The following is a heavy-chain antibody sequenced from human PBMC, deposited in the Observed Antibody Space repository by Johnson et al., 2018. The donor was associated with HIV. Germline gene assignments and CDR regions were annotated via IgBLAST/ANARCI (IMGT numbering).Heavy chain of an antibody. CDR3: ANARGFDYSTSFIVDDDLDI. Sequence: MQLVESGGGLVHPGGSLRLSCAASGFTVSSNYMNWVRQAPGKGLEWVSVISYDGSNKYYADSVKGRFTISRDNSKNTLYLEMKSLRAEDTAVYYCANARGFDYSTSFIVDDDLDIWGQGTMVTVSS. CDR1: GFTVSSNY. D-gene: IGHD6-6*01. V-gene: IGHV3-30*18. J-gene: IGHJ3*02. CDR2: ISYDGSNK.